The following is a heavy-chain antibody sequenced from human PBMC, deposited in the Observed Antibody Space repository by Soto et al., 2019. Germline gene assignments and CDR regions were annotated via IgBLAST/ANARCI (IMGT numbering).Heavy chain of an antibody. CDR2: VKSKNDGGTT. V-gene: IGHV3-15*07. CDR3: TTDSYITSIIVRFDY. Sequence: GASLRPSCAASGFTFSNAWFNWVRQAPGKGLEWVGRVKSKNDGGTTDFAAPVKGRFAISRDDSKNMVYLEMNSLQTEDTAIYYCTTDSYITSIIVRFDYWGHGTLVTVSS. CDR1: GFTFSNAW. D-gene: IGHD3-22*01. J-gene: IGHJ4*01.